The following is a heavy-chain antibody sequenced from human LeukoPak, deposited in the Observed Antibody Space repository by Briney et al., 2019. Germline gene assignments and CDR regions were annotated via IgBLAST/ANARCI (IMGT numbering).Heavy chain of an antibody. CDR3: ARSPQNYYDSSGYYYSLYYFDY. Sequence: SETLSLTCTVSGGSISSYYWSWIRQPAGRGLEWIGRIYTSGSTNYNPSLKSRVTMSVDTSKNQFSLTLSSVTAADTAVYYCARSPQNYYDSSGYYYSLYYFDYWGQGTLVTVSS. CDR1: GGSISSYY. J-gene: IGHJ4*02. D-gene: IGHD3-22*01. CDR2: IYTSGST. V-gene: IGHV4-4*07.